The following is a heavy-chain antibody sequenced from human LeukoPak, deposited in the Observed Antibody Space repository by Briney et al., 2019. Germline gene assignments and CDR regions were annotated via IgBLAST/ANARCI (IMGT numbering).Heavy chain of an antibody. Sequence: PSETLSLTCAVSGYSMNSGYYWGWIRPTPGKGLEWIGSMYHSGTTFYNPSLKSRVTISIDTSKNHLSLRLGSVTAADTAVYYCARLDNSAWDFDYWGQGTLVTASS. CDR1: GYSMNSGYY. CDR3: ARLDNSAWDFDY. V-gene: IGHV4-38-2*01. CDR2: MYHSGTT. D-gene: IGHD6-19*01. J-gene: IGHJ4*02.